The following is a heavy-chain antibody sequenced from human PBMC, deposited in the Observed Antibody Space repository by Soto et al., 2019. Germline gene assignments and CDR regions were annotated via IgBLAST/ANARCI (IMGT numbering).Heavy chain of an antibody. Sequence: QLGGSLRLSCEGHGYTFSDYWMSWVRQAPGKGLEWVGNINRDGSGKQYADSMRGRFTISRDNAKNELYLQVNSLKAEDTAVYFCARDLRGGIHWGQGTLVTVSS. CDR2: INRDGSGK. J-gene: IGHJ4*02. D-gene: IGHD3-16*01. V-gene: IGHV3-7*01. CDR3: ARDLRGGIH. CDR1: GYTFSDYW.